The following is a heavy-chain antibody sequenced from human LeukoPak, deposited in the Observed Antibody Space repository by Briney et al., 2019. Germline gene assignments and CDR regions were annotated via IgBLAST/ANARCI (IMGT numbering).Heavy chain of an antibody. Sequence: GGSLRLSCAASGFTFTKYAVHWVRQAPGKWLEWVSAISGSGGSTYYADSVKGRFTISRDNYRNTLYLHMNSLRAEDTAVYYCAKAVAAYYYYGMDVWGQGTTVTVSS. D-gene: IGHD6-19*01. CDR3: AKAVAAYYYYGMDV. CDR1: GFTFTKYA. V-gene: IGHV3-23*01. J-gene: IGHJ6*02. CDR2: ISGSGGST.